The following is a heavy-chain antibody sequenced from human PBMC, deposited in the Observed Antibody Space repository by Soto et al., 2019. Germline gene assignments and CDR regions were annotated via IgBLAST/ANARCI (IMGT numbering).Heavy chain of an antibody. D-gene: IGHD6-13*01. CDR1: GFTFSSYG. Sequence: GGSLRLSCAASGFTFSSYGMHWVRQAPGKGLEWVAVISYDGSNKYYADSVKGGFTISRDNSKNTLYLQMNSLRAEDTAVYYCAKFAIAAAGTSPPTIRRTPSYFDYWGQGTLVTVSS. J-gene: IGHJ4*02. CDR2: ISYDGSNK. V-gene: IGHV3-30*18. CDR3: AKFAIAAAGTSPPTIRRTPSYFDY.